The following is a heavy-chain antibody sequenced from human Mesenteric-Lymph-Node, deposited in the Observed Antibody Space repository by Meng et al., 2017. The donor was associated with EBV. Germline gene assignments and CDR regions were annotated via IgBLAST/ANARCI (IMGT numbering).Heavy chain of an antibody. V-gene: IGHV4-4*02. CDR1: GGSISSDNW. Sequence: QVRLPESGHGLVKPSGTRSLTCAFSGGSISSDNWWTWVRQPPGKGLEWIGEIHHSGATNYNPSLKSRVTISVDKSKNQFSLKLSSVTAADAAVYFCASVIYGSGLNSWFDPWGHGTLVTVSS. D-gene: IGHD3-10*01. CDR2: IHHSGAT. CDR3: ASVIYGSGLNSWFDP. J-gene: IGHJ5*02.